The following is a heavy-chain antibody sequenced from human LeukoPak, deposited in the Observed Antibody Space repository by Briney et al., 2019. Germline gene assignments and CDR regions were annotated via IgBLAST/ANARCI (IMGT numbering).Heavy chain of an antibody. D-gene: IGHD3-10*01. V-gene: IGHV4-34*01. CDR2: INHSGST. CDR3: AREMVRPGGAKDDY. Sequence: PSETLSLTCAVYGGSFSGYYWSWIRQPPGKGLEWIGEINHSGSTNYNPSHKSRVTISVDTSKNQFSLKLSSVTAADTAVYYCAREMVRPGGAKDDYWGQGTLVTVSS. J-gene: IGHJ4*02. CDR1: GGSFSGYY.